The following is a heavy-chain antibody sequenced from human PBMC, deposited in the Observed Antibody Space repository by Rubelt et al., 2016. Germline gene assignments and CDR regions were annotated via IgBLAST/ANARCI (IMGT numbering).Heavy chain of an antibody. Sequence: QVQLQESGPGLVKPSETLSLTCTVSGGSISSYYWSWIRQPPGKGLEWIGYIYYSGSTNYIPSLRSRVTISVDTSKNQFSLKLSSVTAADTAVYYCASHPGVRGLYYYGMDVWGQGTTVTVSS. CDR1: GGSISSYY. J-gene: IGHJ6*02. V-gene: IGHV4-59*08. D-gene: IGHD3-16*01. CDR2: IYYSGST. CDR3: ASHPGVRGLYYYGMDV.